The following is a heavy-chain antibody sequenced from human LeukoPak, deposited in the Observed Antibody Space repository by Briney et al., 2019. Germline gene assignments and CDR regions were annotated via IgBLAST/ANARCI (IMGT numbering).Heavy chain of an antibody. CDR3: ARDGWESGDY. V-gene: IGHV4-4*02. D-gene: IGHD1-26*01. Sequence: GSLRLSCAASGFTFSSYWMSWVRQAPGKGLEWIGSVYYSGIPHYSPSLKSRVTISVDMSTNQFSLRLSSVTAADTAVYYCARDGWESGDYWGQGTLVTVSS. CDR2: VYYSGIP. CDR1: GFTFSSYW. J-gene: IGHJ4*02.